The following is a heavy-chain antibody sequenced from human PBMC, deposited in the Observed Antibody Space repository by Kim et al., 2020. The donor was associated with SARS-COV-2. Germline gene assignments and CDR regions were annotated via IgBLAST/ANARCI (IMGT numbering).Heavy chain of an antibody. CDR1: AFTFSNYG. Sequence: GGSLRLSCAASAFTFSNYGMNWVRQAPGKGLEWVSSISTRSSYIFYADSVKGRFTISRDDAKSSLYLQMNSLRAEDTAVYYCARSDSGSLYYLDSWGQGT. D-gene: IGHD1-26*01. CDR2: ISTRSSYI. V-gene: IGHV3-21*06. J-gene: IGHJ4*02. CDR3: ARSDSGSLYYLDS.